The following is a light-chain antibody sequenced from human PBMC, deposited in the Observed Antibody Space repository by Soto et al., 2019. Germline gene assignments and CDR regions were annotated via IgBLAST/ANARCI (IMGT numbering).Light chain of an antibody. CDR3: QQSYSTPRMYT. Sequence: DIQMTQSPSSLSASVGDRVTITCRASQSISSYLNWYQQKPGKAPKLLIYAASSLQSGVPSRFXXSGSGTDFTLTISSLQPEDFATYYCQQSYSTPRMYTFGQGTKLEIK. V-gene: IGKV1-39*01. CDR2: AAS. CDR1: QSISSY. J-gene: IGKJ2*01.